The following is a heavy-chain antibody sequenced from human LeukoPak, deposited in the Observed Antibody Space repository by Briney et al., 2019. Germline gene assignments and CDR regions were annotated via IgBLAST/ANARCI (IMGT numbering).Heavy chain of an antibody. CDR2: IWYDESNK. CDR1: GFSSYG. CDR3: ARDRRLLYFGELFHDAFDI. J-gene: IGHJ3*02. V-gene: IGHV3-33*01. Sequence: GGSLRLSCAASGFSSYGMHWVRQAPGKGLEWVAVIWYDESNKYYADSVKGRFTISRDNSKNTLYLQMNSLRAEDTAVYYCARDRRLLYFGELFHDAFDIWGQGTMVTVSS. D-gene: IGHD3-10*01.